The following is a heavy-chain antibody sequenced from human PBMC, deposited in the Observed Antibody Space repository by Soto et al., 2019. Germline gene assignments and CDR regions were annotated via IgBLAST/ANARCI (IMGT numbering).Heavy chain of an antibody. CDR1: GGSISNFY. V-gene: IGHV4-59*08. CDR2: IYYSGNT. D-gene: IGHD3-22*01. J-gene: IGHJ4*02. CDR3: ARLGGYYQAFDS. Sequence: SETLSLTCTVSGGSISNFYWSWIRQPPGKGLEWIGYIYYSGNTNYNPSLKSRVTISVDSSKNQFSLKLDSVTAADTAVYYCARLGGYYQAFDSWGQGTLVTVSS.